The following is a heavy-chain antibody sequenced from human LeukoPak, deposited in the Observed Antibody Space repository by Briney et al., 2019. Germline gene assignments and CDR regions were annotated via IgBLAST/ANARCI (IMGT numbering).Heavy chain of an antibody. CDR2: IYPGDSDT. D-gene: IGHD3-22*01. J-gene: IGHJ6*02. CDR1: GYRFTSYW. CDR3: ARHGGYYDSSGYYPLYGMDV. V-gene: IGHV5-51*01. Sequence: GESLKISCQGSGYRFTSYWIGWVRQMPGKGLEWMGIIYPGDSDTRYSPSFQGQVTISADKSISTAYLQWSSLKASDTAMYYCARHGGYYDSSGYYPLYGMDVWGQGTTVTVSS.